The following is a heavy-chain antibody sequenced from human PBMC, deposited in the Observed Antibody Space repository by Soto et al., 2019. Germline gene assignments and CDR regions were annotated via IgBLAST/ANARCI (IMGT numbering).Heavy chain of an antibody. CDR3: ASGIQLWLRRINNGYSG. V-gene: IGHV1-69*12. CDR2: IIPMFGTA. D-gene: IGHD5-18*01. CDR1: GGTFSTYA. Sequence: QVHLVQSGAEVNKPESSVKVSCKAPGGTFSTYAISWVRQAPGQGLEWMGGIIPMFGTANYAQRFQDRVTITADESTTTVCMELSSLRSEDTAVYFCASGIQLWLRRINNGYSGWGQGTLVTVSS. J-gene: IGHJ4*02.